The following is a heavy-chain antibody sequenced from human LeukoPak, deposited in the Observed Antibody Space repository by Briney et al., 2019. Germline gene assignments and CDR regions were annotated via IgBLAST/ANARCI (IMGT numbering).Heavy chain of an antibody. J-gene: IGHJ4*02. CDR2: INPSGGST. CDR1: GYTFTSYY. V-gene: IGHV1-46*01. Sequence: ASVKVSCKASGYTFTSYYMHWVRQAPGQGLEWMGIINPSGGSTSYAQKFQGRVTMTRDTSTSTVYMELSSLRSGDTAVYYCARRDYGDYLIDYWGQGTLVTVSS. CDR3: ARRDYGDYLIDY. D-gene: IGHD4-17*01.